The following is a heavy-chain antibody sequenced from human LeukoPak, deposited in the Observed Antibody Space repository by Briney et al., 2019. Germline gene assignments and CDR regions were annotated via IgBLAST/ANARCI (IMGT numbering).Heavy chain of an antibody. V-gene: IGHV3-30-3*01. CDR2: ISYDGSNK. CDR3: ARDTVATTYYFDY. Sequence: GGSLRLSCAASGFTFSSYAMHWVRQAPGKGLEWVAVISYDGSNKYYADSVKGRFTISRDNSKNTLYLQMNSLRAEDTAVYYCARDTVATTYYFDYWGQGTLVTVSS. D-gene: IGHD5-12*01. J-gene: IGHJ4*02. CDR1: GFTFSSYA.